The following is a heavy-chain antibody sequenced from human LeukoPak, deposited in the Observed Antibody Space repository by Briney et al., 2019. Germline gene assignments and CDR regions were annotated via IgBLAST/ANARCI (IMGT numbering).Heavy chain of an antibody. Sequence: SETLSLTCTVSGGSISSYYWSWIRQPPGKGLEWIGYIYYSGSTNYNPSLKSRVTISVDTSKNQFSLKLSSVTAADTAVYYCARVIVVVPAATRWFDPWGQGTLVTVSS. J-gene: IGHJ5*02. D-gene: IGHD2-2*01. CDR2: IYYSGST. V-gene: IGHV4-59*01. CDR1: GGSISSYY. CDR3: ARVIVVVPAATRWFDP.